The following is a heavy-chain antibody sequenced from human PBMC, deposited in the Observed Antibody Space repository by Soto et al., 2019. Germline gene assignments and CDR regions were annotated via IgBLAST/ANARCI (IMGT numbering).Heavy chain of an antibody. CDR3: ASLRITMVRGVRFPDY. J-gene: IGHJ4*02. Sequence: SETLCLTCGVYGGSFSGYYWTWIRQPPGKGLEWIGEISHSGGTNYNPSLKTRVTISVDTSKNQFSLKLSSVTAADTAVYYCASLRITMVRGVRFPDYWGQGTLVTVSS. D-gene: IGHD3-10*01. V-gene: IGHV4-34*01. CDR1: GGSFSGYY. CDR2: ISHSGGT.